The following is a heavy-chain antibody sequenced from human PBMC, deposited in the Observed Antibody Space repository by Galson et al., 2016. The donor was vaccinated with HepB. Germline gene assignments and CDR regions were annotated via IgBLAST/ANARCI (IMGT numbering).Heavy chain of an antibody. V-gene: IGHV3-30*18. CDR3: AKSLVRFYGSGSYYDFVPFDY. CDR2: ISHDGNNK. CDR1: GFTFSGYG. J-gene: IGHJ4*02. D-gene: IGHD3-10*01. Sequence: SLRLSCAASGFTFSGYGMHWVRQAPGKGLEWVALISHDGNNKYYGDSVKGRFTVSRDNSKNTLYLQVNSLTAGDTAAYYCAKSLVRFYGSGSYYDFVPFDYWGQGTLVTVSS.